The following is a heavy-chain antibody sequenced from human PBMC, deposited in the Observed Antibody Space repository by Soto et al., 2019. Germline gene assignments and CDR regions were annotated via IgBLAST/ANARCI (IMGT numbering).Heavy chain of an antibody. D-gene: IGHD1-26*01. CDR2: ITYDGSNK. J-gene: IGHJ5*02. Sequence: GGSLRLSCAASGFTFISYAMNWVRQAPGKGLEWVAFITYDGSNKNYADSVKGRFTISRDNSKTTLYLQMNSLRAEDTAVYYCARLDIVGATGPLDPWGQGALVTVSS. CDR3: ARLDIVGATGPLDP. CDR1: GFTFISYA. V-gene: IGHV3-30-3*01.